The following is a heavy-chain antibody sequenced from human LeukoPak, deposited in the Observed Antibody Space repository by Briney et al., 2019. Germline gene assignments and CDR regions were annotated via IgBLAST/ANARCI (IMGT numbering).Heavy chain of an antibody. CDR3: ARDRAAAGYDY. V-gene: IGHV3-48*03. D-gene: IGHD6-13*01. CDR2: ISSSGSTI. CDR1: GFTFSSYE. Sequence: GGSLRLSCAASGFTFSSYEMNWVRQAPGKGLEWVSYISSSGSTIYYADSVKGRFTISRDNAKNSLYLQMDSLRAEDTAVYYCARDRAAAGYDYWGQGTLVTVSS. J-gene: IGHJ4*02.